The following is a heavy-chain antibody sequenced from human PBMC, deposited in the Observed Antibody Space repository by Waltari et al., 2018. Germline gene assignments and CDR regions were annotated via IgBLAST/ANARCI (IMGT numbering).Heavy chain of an antibody. D-gene: IGHD3-3*01. CDR2: ISSSSSYI. J-gene: IGHJ4*02. CDR3: ARDTEVTYYDFWSGYYYLDY. V-gene: IGHV3-21*01. Sequence: EVQLVESGGGLVKPGGSLRLSCAASGFTFSSYSMNWVRQAPGKGLEWVSSISSSSSYISYADSVKGRFTISRDNAKNSLYLQMNSLRAEDTAVYYCARDTEVTYYDFWSGYYYLDYWGQGTLVTVSS. CDR1: GFTFSSYS.